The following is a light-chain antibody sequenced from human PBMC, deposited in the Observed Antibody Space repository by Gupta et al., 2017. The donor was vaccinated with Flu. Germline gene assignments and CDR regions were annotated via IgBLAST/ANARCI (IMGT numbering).Light chain of an antibody. CDR1: QTVGNS. Sequence: PATLSVSPGERATLSCRTSQTVGNSLAWNQQKPGQSPRLVICGASTRAAGFSARFSGSGSGTEFTLTISSLQSEDVAVYYCQQSDSWPRTFGQGTKVEI. V-gene: IGKV3-15*01. J-gene: IGKJ1*01. CDR2: GAS. CDR3: QQSDSWPRT.